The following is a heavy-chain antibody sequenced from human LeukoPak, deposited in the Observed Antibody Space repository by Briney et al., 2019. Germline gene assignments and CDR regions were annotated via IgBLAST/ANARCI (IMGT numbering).Heavy chain of an antibody. CDR2: IYNGGDTI. CDR3: AREDYYGSGSYYASSEFDY. CDR1: GFTFSDHY. D-gene: IGHD3-10*01. V-gene: IGHV3-11*04. Sequence: GGSLRLSCATSGFTFSDHYMTWIRQAPGKGLETVSYIYNGGDTIYYTDSVKGRFTISRDNAKNSLYLQMNSLRAEDTAVYYCAREDYYGSGSYYASSEFDYWGQGTLVTVSS. J-gene: IGHJ4*02.